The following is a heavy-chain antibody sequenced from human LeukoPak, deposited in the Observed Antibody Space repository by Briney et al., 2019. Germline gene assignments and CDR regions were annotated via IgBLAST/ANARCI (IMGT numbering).Heavy chain of an antibody. V-gene: IGHV4-59*08. CDR2: IYYSGST. CDR3: ARNIAVTGTYSYSDY. J-gene: IGHJ4*02. D-gene: IGHD6-19*01. Sequence: SETLSLTCTVSGGSISGYNWSWTRQSPGKGLEWIGYIYYSGSTNYNPSLKSRVTLSLDASKNQFSLKLSSVTAADTAVYYCARNIAVTGTYSYSDYWGQGTLVTVSS. CDR1: GGSISGYN.